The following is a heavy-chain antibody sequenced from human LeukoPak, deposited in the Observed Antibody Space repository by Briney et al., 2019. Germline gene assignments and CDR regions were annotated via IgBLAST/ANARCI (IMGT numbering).Heavy chain of an antibody. CDR1: GYSISSGYY. J-gene: IGHJ3*02. D-gene: IGHD6-19*01. V-gene: IGHV4-38-2*02. CDR3: ARHKYSSGWPPEGAFDI. CDR2: IYHSGST. Sequence: PSETLSLTCTVSGYSISSGYYWGWIRQPPGKGLEWIGNIYHSGSTYYNPSLKSRVTTSVGTSKNQFSLKLSSVTAADTAVYYCARHKYSSGWPPEGAFDIWGQGTMVTVSS.